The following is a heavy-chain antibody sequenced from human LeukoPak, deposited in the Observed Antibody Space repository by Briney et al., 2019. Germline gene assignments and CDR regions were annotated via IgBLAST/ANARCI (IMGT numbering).Heavy chain of an antibody. CDR2: IYISGAI. D-gene: IGHD1-26*01. Sequence: SQTLSLTCTVSGGSINSGNYYWNWIRQPAGKGLEWIGRIYISGAINYNPSLKSRVTISVDTSKKQFSLKLTSVTAADTAVYYCASGGVGARPDWGQGTLVTVSS. CDR1: GGSINSGNYY. J-gene: IGHJ4*02. V-gene: IGHV4-61*02. CDR3: ASGGVGARPD.